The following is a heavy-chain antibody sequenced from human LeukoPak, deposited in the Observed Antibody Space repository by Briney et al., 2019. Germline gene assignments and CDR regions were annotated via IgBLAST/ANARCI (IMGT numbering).Heavy chain of an antibody. Sequence: GGSLRLSCAASGFTFSTYWMIWVRQPPGKGLEWVANIKEDGSDNHYVDSVRGRFTISRDNAKNSLYLQMNSLRAEDTAVYYCARDLGYYRADYWGQGTLVTVSS. CDR1: GFTFSTYW. J-gene: IGHJ4*02. CDR2: IKEDGSDN. CDR3: ARDLGYYRADY. V-gene: IGHV3-7*04. D-gene: IGHD1-26*01.